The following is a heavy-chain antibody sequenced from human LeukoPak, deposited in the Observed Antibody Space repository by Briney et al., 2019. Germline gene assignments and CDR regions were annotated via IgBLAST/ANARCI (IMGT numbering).Heavy chain of an antibody. Sequence: SATLSPTCTIAGGSINSYYWGWIRPPPGRGLEWISFIYHSGSTNYNPSLKSRVTISVDTSKNQSSLKLTSLTAADTAIYYCARRITIVGAKGSFDIWGQGTMVTVSS. CDR1: GGSINSYY. CDR3: ARRITIVGAKGSFDI. CDR2: IYHSGST. D-gene: IGHD1-26*01. V-gene: IGHV4-59*08. J-gene: IGHJ3*02.